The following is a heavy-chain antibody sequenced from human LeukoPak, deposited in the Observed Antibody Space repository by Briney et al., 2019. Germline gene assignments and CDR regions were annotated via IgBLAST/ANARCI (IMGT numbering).Heavy chain of an antibody. Sequence: SETLSLTCTVSGGSISSYYWSWIRQPPGKGLEWIGYIYYSGSTNYNPSLKSRVTISVDTSKNQFSLKLSSVTAADTAVYYCARDRHDAFDIWGQGTMVTVSS. CDR1: GGSISSYY. CDR3: ARDRHDAFDI. J-gene: IGHJ3*02. V-gene: IGHV4-59*01. CDR2: IYYSGST.